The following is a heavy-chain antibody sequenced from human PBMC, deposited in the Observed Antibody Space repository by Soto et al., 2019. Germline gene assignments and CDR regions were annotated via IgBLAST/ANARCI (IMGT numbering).Heavy chain of an antibody. CDR1: GYTFTSYG. V-gene: IGHV1-18*01. CDR3: ARGLRGSGVVIMVY. J-gene: IGHJ4*02. CDR2: ISAYNGNT. D-gene: IGHD3-3*01. Sequence: GASVKVSCKASGYTFTSYGISWVRQAPGQGLEWMGWISAYNGNTNYAQKFQGRVTMTTDTSTSTAYMELSRLRSDDTAVYYCARGLRGSGVVIMVYWGQGTLVTVSS.